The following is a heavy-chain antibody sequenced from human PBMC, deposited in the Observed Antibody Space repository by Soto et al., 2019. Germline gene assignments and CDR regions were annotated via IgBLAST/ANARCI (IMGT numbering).Heavy chain of an antibody. CDR1: SGSIFTTNW. Sequence: QVQLQESGPGLVKPSGTLSLTCAASSGSIFTTNWWSWVRQSPGRGLQWIGDIYHSGSPKYNPSLKSRVSISIDKSKDRLCLSLTSVTAADTAVYYCARKPDVATAKVGGGYVFDVWGQGTRVTVSS. J-gene: IGHJ3*01. CDR3: ARKPDVATAKVGGGYVFDV. D-gene: IGHD3-16*01. V-gene: IGHV4-4*02. CDR2: IYHSGSP.